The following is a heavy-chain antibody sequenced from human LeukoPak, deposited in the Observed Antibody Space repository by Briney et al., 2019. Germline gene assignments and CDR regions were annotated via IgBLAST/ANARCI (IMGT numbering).Heavy chain of an antibody. J-gene: IGHJ4*02. V-gene: IGHV3-30-3*01. D-gene: IGHD3-22*01. Sequence: GGSLRLSCAASGFTFSSYAMNWVRQAPGKGLEWVAVISYDGSNKYYADSVKGRFTISRDNSKNTLYLQMNSLRAEDTAVYYCARDKYITMIVGPDYWGQGILVTVST. CDR2: ISYDGSNK. CDR3: ARDKYITMIVGPDY. CDR1: GFTFSSYA.